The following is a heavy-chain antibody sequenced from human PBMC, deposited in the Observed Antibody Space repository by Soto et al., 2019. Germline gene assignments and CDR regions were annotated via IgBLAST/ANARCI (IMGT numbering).Heavy chain of an antibody. CDR1: GGSTSSDNY. Sequence: SEPLSLTSTVYGGSTSSDNYWSWIRQPPGKGLEWIGSIYYGGTTYYNPSLRSRLAISIDTSKNQFSLRLSSVTAADTALYYCARGWYYFDFWGQGTLVTVSS. CDR3: ARGWYYFDF. D-gene: IGHD2-15*01. J-gene: IGHJ4*02. V-gene: IGHV4-38-2*02. CDR2: IYYGGTT.